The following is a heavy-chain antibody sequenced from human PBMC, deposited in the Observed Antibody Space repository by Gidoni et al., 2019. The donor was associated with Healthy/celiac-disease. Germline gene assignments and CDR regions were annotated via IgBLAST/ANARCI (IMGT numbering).Heavy chain of an antibody. Sequence: EVQLVEFGGGLVKPGGCLRLSCAASGSTFSLYSMNWVRQAPGKGLEWVSSISSSSSYIYYADSVKGRFTISRDNAKNSLYLQMNSLRAEDTAVYYCARDRDDYGDSRPFDYWGQGTLVTVSS. D-gene: IGHD4-17*01. CDR1: GSTFSLYS. CDR2: ISSSSSYI. CDR3: ARDRDDYGDSRPFDY. J-gene: IGHJ4*02. V-gene: IGHV3-21*01.